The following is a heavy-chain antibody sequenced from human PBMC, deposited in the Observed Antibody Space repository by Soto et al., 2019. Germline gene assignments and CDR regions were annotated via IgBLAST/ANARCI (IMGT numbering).Heavy chain of an antibody. CDR1: GGSFSGYY. CDR2: INHSGST. Sequence: QVQLQQWGAGLLKPSETLSLTCAVYGGSFSGYYWSWIRQPPGKGLEWIGEINHSGSTNYNPSLKSRVTISVDTSKNQFSLKLSSVTAADTAVYYCARAQGGGWVRGVIAYGMDVWGQGTTVTVSS. J-gene: IGHJ6*02. D-gene: IGHD3-10*01. V-gene: IGHV4-34*01. CDR3: ARAQGGGWVRGVIAYGMDV.